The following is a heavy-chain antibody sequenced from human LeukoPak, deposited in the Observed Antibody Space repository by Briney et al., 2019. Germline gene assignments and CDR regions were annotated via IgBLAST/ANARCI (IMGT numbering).Heavy chain of an antibody. CDR2: FDPEDGET. Sequence: ASVKVSCKVSGYTLTELSMHWVRQAPGKGLEWMGGFDPEDGETIYAQKFQGRVTMTEDTSTDTAYMELSSLRSEDTAVYYCATTPRYCSGGSCYYFDYWGREPWSPSPQ. V-gene: IGHV1-24*01. J-gene: IGHJ4*02. CDR1: GYTLTELS. CDR3: ATTPRYCSGGSCYYFDY. D-gene: IGHD2-15*01.